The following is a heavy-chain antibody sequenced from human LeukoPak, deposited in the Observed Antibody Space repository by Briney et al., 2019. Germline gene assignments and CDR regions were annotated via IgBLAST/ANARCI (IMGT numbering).Heavy chain of an antibody. V-gene: IGHV3-53*01. CDR1: GFTVSTNF. CDR3: AKGSSGYFFDL. CDR2: IYADGGT. Sequence: GGSLRLSCAVSGFTVSTNFMSWVRQAPGRGLEWVSIIYADGGTSYADSVKGRFTISRDNSKNTVYLQMSSLRAEDTALYYCAKGSSGYFFDLWGQGTLVTVSS. D-gene: IGHD3-22*01. J-gene: IGHJ4*02.